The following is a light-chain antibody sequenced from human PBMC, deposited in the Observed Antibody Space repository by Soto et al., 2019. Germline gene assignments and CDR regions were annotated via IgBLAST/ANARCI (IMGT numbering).Light chain of an antibody. CDR1: SSIIGAGYD. J-gene: IGLJ1*01. Sequence: QSVLTQPASVSGSPGQTVTISCTGSSSIIGAGYDVVSYQQLPATAPTLLIYDNGNQPSAVADSLSGSKSAASASFAITALLADDDDDYYCQCYDSSLSYVFGTGTKVTVL. CDR3: QCYDSSLSYV. V-gene: IGLV1-40*01. CDR2: DNG.